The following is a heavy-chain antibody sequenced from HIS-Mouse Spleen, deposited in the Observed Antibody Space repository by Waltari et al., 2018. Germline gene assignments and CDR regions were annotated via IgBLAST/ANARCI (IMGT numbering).Heavy chain of an antibody. CDR3: ARDRGSSWYWFDP. V-gene: IGHV3-30*04. CDR1: GFTFSSYA. Sequence: QVQLVESGGGVVQPGRSLRLSCAASGFTFSSYAMHWVRQAPGKGLEWVAVISYDGSNKYYADSVKGRFTISRDNSKNTLYLQMNSLRAEDTAVYYCARDRGSSWYWFDPWGQGTLVTVSS. J-gene: IGHJ5*02. D-gene: IGHD6-13*01. CDR2: ISYDGSNK.